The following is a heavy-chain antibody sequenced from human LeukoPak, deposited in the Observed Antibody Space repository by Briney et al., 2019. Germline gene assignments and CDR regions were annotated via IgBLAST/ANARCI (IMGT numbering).Heavy chain of an antibody. D-gene: IGHD3-22*01. V-gene: IGHV3-23*01. CDR2: ISSDGDGT. J-gene: IGHJ5*02. CDR3: AKGSTGYFLDL. Sequence: GGSLRLSRAASGFIFNNYGLLRVRQAPGKGLEWVSHISSDGDGTTYAAIVKGQFPISRDNSQNPLFLQMDSLRAGDTALYYCAKGSTGYFLDLWGQGTLVTVSS. CDR1: GFIFNNYG.